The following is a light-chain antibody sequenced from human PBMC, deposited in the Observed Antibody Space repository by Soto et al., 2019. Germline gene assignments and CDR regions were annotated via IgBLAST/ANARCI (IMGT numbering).Light chain of an antibody. CDR3: QQSYHTPRT. CDR1: QTINNY. Sequence: DIQMTQSPSSLSASVGDRVTITCRTSQTINNYLNGYQQKPGKAPRLLIYAASTLQSGVPSRCTGSGSGTDFTLPISSLQPEYFATYYFQQSYHTPRTFGQGTKVEIK. CDR2: AAS. V-gene: IGKV1-39*01. J-gene: IGKJ1*01.